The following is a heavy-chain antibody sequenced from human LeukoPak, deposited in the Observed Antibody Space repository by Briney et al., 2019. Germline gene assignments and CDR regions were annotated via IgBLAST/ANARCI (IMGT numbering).Heavy chain of an antibody. Sequence: PSETLSLTCTVSGASVSSGSYYWSWIRQPPGKGLEWTGYIYYSGSTNYNPSLKSRVTISVDTSKNQFSLKLSSVTAADTAVYYCAREVYAYFDYWGQGTLVTVSS. D-gene: IGHD5/OR15-5a*01. CDR2: IYYSGST. CDR1: GASVSSGSYY. J-gene: IGHJ4*02. CDR3: AREVYAYFDY. V-gene: IGHV4-61*01.